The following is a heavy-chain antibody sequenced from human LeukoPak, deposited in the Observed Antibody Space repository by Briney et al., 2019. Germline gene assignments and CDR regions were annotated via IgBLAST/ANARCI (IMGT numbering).Heavy chain of an antibody. CDR1: GFTVSSNY. D-gene: IGHD3-10*01. Sequence: GGSLRLSCAASGFTVSSNYMSWVRQAPGKGLEWVSVIYSGGSTYYADSVKGRFTISRGNSKNTLYLQMNSLRAEDTAVYYCASSMVRGLIDYWGQGTLVTVSS. J-gene: IGHJ4*02. CDR3: ASSMVRGLIDY. V-gene: IGHV3-53*01. CDR2: IYSGGST.